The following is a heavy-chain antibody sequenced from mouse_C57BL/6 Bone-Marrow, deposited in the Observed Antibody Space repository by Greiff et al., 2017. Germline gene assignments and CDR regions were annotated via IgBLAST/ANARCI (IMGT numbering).Heavy chain of an antibody. CDR1: GYAFSSSW. D-gene: IGHD2-1*01. V-gene: IGHV1-82*01. CDR2: IYPGDGDT. CDR3: AKSIYYGTWFAY. Sequence: VQLQQSGPELVKPGASVKISCKASGYAFSSSWMNWVKQRPGKGLEWIGRIYPGDGDTNYNGKFKGKATLTADKSSSTAYMQLSSLTSEDSAVYFCAKSIYYGTWFAYWGQGTLVTVSA. J-gene: IGHJ3*01.